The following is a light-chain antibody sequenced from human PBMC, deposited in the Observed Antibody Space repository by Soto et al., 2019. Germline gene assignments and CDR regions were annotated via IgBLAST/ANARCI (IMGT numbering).Light chain of an antibody. V-gene: IGLV1-44*01. CDR3: AAWDASLNGYV. J-gene: IGLJ1*01. CDR2: NSY. CDR1: SSNIGSKT. Sequence: QSVLNQPPSASGTPGQRVTISCSGGSSNIGSKTVNWYQQLPGTVPKLLIYNSYQRPSGVPDRFSGSKSGTSASLAISGLQSEDESDYYCAAWDASLNGYVFGAGTKLTVL.